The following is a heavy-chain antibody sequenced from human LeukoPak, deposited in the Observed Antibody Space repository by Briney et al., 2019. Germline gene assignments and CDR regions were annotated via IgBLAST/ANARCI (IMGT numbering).Heavy chain of an antibody. CDR1: GGTFSSYA. J-gene: IGHJ6*02. V-gene: IGHV1-69*13. Sequence: GASVKVSCKASGGTFSSYAISWVRQAPGQGLEWMGGIIPIFGTANYAQKFQGRVTITADESTSTAYMELSSLRSEDTAVYYCAMEFAVPAFDDYYYGMDVWGQGTTVTVSS. CDR3: AMEFAVPAFDDYYYGMDV. D-gene: IGHD2-2*01. CDR2: IIPIFGTA.